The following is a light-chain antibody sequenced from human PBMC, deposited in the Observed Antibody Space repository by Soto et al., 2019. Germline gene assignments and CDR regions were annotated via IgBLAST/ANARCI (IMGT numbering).Light chain of an antibody. CDR1: QSVGTY. J-gene: IGKJ4*01. V-gene: IGKV3-11*01. CDR2: GAS. CDR3: QSRSNCPLR. Sequence: EIVLTQSPATLSLSRGERSTLSCRASQSVGTYLAWYQQRPGQAPRLLVYGASNRATGVPARFSGSGSGTDFALAISSLEPEDFAVYCCQSRSNCPLRFGRGTQVDI.